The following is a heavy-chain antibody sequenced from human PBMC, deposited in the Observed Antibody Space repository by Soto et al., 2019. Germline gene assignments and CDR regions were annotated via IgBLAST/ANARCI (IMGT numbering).Heavy chain of an antibody. J-gene: IGHJ5*02. D-gene: IGHD6-19*01. CDR3: ARDKGYSRGWWFDP. CDR2: INHSGST. Sequence: PSETLSLTCAVYGGSFSGYYWSWIRQPPGKGLEWIGEINHSGSTNYNPSLKSRVTISVDTSKNQFSLKLSSVTAADTAVYYCARDKGYSRGWWFDPWGQGTLVTVSS. CDR1: GGSFSGYY. V-gene: IGHV4-34*01.